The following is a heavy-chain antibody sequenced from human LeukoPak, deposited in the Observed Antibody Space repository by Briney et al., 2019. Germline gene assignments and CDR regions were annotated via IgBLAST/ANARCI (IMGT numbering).Heavy chain of an antibody. J-gene: IGHJ4*02. CDR3: ARDSSGYYTGYFDY. CDR1: GLTFRGSD. CDR2: VSHDGGNE. V-gene: IGHV3-30*03. Sequence: GRSLRLSCAASGLTFRGSDMHWVRQAPGKGLEWVAFVSHDGGNENYADSVKGRFTISRDNSKNTLYLQMNSLRAEDTAVYYCARDSSGYYTGYFDYWGQGTLVTVSS. D-gene: IGHD3-3*01.